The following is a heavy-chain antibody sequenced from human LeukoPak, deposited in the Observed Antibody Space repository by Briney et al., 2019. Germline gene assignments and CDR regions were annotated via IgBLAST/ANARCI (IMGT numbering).Heavy chain of an antibody. CDR1: GFTFSTYW. CDR2: MNNDGSIR. V-gene: IGHV3-74*01. Sequence: GGSLRLSCAASGFTFSTYWMHWVRQAPGKGLVWVSRMNNDGSIRDYADSVKGRFTISRDNSKNTLYLQMNSLRAEDTAVYYCAREGVASSIDAFDIWGQGTMVTVSS. D-gene: IGHD3-10*01. J-gene: IGHJ3*02. CDR3: AREGVASSIDAFDI.